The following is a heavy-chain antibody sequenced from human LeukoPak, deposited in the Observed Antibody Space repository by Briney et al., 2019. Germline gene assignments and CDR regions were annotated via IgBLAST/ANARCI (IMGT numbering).Heavy chain of an antibody. J-gene: IGHJ4*02. CDR2: IIPIFGTA. Sequence: SVKVSCKASGGTFSSYAMSWVRQAPGQGLEWMGRIIPIFGTANYAQKFQGRVTITTDESTSTAYMELSSLRSEDTAVYYCARAGGNYDFWSGYYLDYWGQGTLVTVSS. CDR1: GGTFSSYA. CDR3: ARAGGNYDFWSGYYLDY. V-gene: IGHV1-69*05. D-gene: IGHD3-3*01.